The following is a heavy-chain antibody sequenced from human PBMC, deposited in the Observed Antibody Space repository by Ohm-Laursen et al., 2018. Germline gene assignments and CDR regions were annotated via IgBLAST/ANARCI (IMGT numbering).Heavy chain of an antibody. D-gene: IGHD3-10*01. CDR1: GYSISSGYF. J-gene: IGHJ5*02. CDR3: ARLVPYYYGSGSYVDWFDP. CDR2: IYHSGRT. V-gene: IGHV4-38-2*01. Sequence: GTLSLTCAVSGYSISSGYFWGWIRQPPGKGLEWIGTIYHSGRTYYNPSLKSRVTISVDTSKNQFSLKLSSVTAADTAVYYCARLVPYYYGSGSYVDWFDPWGQGTLVTVSS.